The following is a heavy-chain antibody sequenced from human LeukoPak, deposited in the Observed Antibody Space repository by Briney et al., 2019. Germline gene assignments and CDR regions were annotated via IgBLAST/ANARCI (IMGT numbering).Heavy chain of an antibody. V-gene: IGHV4-34*12. CDR1: GGSFSGYY. J-gene: IGHJ3*02. Sequence: SETLSLTCAVYGGSFSGYYWSWIRQPPGKGLEWIGEIVHSGNTKYIPSLKSRVTISVDTSKNQFSLNLTSVTAADTAVYYCARFGSSTWYKGAFDIWGQGTMVTVAS. CDR3: ARFGSSTWYKGAFDI. D-gene: IGHD1-1*01. CDR2: IVHSGNT.